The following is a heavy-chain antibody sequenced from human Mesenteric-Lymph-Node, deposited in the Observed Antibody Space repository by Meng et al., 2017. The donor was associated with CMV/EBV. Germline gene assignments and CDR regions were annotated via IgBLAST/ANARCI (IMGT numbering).Heavy chain of an antibody. CDR1: GFTFSSYG. Sequence: GESLKISCAASGFTFSSYGMHWVRQAPGKGLEWVAFIRHDGSNKYYADSVKGRFTISRDNSKNTLFVQMNSLRAEDTAVYYCAGDGFVVVPTGTNIYYYHAMDVWGQGTTVTVSS. CDR2: IRHDGSNK. D-gene: IGHD2-2*01. J-gene: IGHJ6*02. V-gene: IGHV3-30*02. CDR3: AGDGFVVVPTGTNIYYYHAMDV.